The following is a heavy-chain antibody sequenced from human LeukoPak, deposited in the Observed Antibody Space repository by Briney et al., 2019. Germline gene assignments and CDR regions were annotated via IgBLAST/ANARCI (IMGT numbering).Heavy chain of an antibody. V-gene: IGHV3-33*01. Sequence: GISLRLLCAASGFTFSTHGMHWVRQAPAKGLEWVAVIWYDGCDKYYADSVKRRFTISRDNSKNTLYLQMHSLRAEDTAVYYCARDRNVDYFDYWGQGTLVTVAS. CDR1: GFTFSTHG. CDR3: ARDRNVDYFDY. CDR2: IWYDGCDK. J-gene: IGHJ4*02. D-gene: IGHD1-1*01.